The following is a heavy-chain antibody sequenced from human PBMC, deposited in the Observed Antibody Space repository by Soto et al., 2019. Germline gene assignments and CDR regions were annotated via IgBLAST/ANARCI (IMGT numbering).Heavy chain of an antibody. Sequence: GGSLRLSCAASGFTFSDYYMSWIRQAPGKGLEWVSYISSSGSTIYYADSLKGRFTISRDNAKNSLYLQMNSLRAEDTAVYYCARDLPSLLIWYAFDIWGQGTMVTVSS. V-gene: IGHV3-11*01. CDR1: GFTFSDYY. J-gene: IGHJ3*02. CDR2: ISSSGSTI. CDR3: ARDLPSLLIWYAFDI. D-gene: IGHD2-8*01.